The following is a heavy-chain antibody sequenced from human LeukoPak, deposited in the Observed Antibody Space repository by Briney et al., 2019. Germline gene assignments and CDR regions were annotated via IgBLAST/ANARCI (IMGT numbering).Heavy chain of an antibody. Sequence: PSETLSLTFNVSGGSISGYHWSWIRQPPGKGLEWLGYIYYSGSSNYNPSLKSRVTMSADTSKNQFSLKLSSVTAADTAVYYCARVPRSYYYYYYMDVWGKGTTVTVSS. J-gene: IGHJ6*03. CDR3: ARVPRSYYYYYYMDV. V-gene: IGHV4-59*01. CDR2: IYYSGSS. CDR1: GGSISGYH.